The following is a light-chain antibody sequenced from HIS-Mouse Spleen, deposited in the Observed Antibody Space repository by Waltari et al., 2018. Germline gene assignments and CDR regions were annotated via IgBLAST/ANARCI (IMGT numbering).Light chain of an antibody. V-gene: IGLV3-10*01. CDR3: YSTDSSGNHRV. J-gene: IGLJ2*01. Sequence: SYELTQPPSVSVSPGQTARITCSGDALPTKYAYWYQQKSGQAPVLVIYVDSKRPSGIPERFSGSSSGTMATLTISGAQVEDEADYYCYSTDSSGNHRVFGGGTKLTVL. CDR1: ALPTKY. CDR2: VDS.